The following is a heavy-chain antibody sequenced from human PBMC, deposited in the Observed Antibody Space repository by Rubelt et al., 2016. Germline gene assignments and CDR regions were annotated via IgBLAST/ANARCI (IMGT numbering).Heavy chain of an antibody. J-gene: IGHJ5*02. V-gene: IGHV5-10-1*01. CDR2: IDPSDSYT. D-gene: IGHD3-22*01. CDR1: GYSFTSYW. CDR3: ARQLNVDFGYDDSSGYRDWCDP. Sequence: EVQLVQSGAEVKKPGESLKISCKGSGYSFTSYWIGWVRQMPGKGLEWMGRIDPSDSYTNYSPSFQGHVTISADKSILTAYLKWSSLKASDTGVYYCARQLNVDFGYDDSSGYRDWCDPWGQGTLVTVSS.